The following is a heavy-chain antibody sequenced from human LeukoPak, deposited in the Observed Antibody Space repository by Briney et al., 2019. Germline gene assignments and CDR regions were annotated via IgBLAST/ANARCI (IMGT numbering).Heavy chain of an antibody. CDR3: ARDVFYGSGSPHFDY. CDR1: GFTFDDYG. V-gene: IGHV3-20*04. Sequence: GGSLRLSCAASGFTFDDYGMSWVRQAPGKGLEWVSGINWNGGSTGYADSVKGRFTISRDNAKNSLYLQMNSLRAEDTGVYYCARDVFYGSGSPHFDYWGQGALVTVSS. J-gene: IGHJ4*02. D-gene: IGHD3-10*01. CDR2: INWNGGST.